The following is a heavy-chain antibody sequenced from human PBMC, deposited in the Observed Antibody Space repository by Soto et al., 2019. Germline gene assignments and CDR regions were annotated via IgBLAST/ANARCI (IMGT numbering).Heavy chain of an antibody. CDR1: GFTFSSYW. Sequence: PGGSLRLSCAASGFTFSSYWMIWVRQAPEKGLEWVGNIRQDGSEKHYVDSVKGRFTISRDSAKNSLYLQMSSLRAEDTAVYYCARGGCSSTTCHRGDYWGQGTLVTVSS. V-gene: IGHV3-7*03. CDR2: IRQDGSEK. D-gene: IGHD2-2*01. J-gene: IGHJ4*02. CDR3: ARGGCSSTTCHRGDY.